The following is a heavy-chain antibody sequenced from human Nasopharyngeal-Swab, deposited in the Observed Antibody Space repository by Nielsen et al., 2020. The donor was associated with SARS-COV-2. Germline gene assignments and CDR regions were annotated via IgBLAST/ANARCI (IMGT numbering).Heavy chain of an antibody. CDR3: ARVLGTGSYYIDY. J-gene: IGHJ4*02. CDR2: TNPNSSNT. CDR1: GWTFTSYD. Sequence: ASVKASGKAFGWTFTSYDINGVRKSAQQGLEWMGWTNPNSSNTGYAQKFQGRVTMTRNNSISTAYMELSSLRSEDTAVYYCARVLGTGSYYIDYWGQGTLVTVSS. D-gene: IGHD3-10*01. V-gene: IGHV1-8*02.